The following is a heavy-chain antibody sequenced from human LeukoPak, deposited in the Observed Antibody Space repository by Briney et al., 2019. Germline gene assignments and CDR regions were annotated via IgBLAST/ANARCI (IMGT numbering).Heavy chain of an antibody. Sequence: GGTLRLSCAASGFTFSSYSMNWVRQAPGKGLEWVSSISTSSSYIYYADSVKGRFTISRDNAKNTLYLQMNSLRAEDTAVYYCARGGSGYYFWYYYMDVWGKGTTVTVSS. J-gene: IGHJ6*03. V-gene: IGHV3-21*01. CDR3: ARGGSGYYFWYYYMDV. CDR2: ISTSSSYI. D-gene: IGHD3-22*01. CDR1: GFTFSSYS.